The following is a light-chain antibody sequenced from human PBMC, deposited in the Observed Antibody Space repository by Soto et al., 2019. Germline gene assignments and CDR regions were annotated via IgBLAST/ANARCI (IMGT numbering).Light chain of an antibody. J-gene: IGKJ1*01. CDR2: HAS. CDR1: QTINNW. V-gene: IGKV1-5*01. CDR3: QHYTSYPWA. Sequence: DIQMTQSPSTLSASIGDRVTITCRASQTINNWLAWYQQKPGKAPNLLIYHASNLETGVPSRFSGSAFGTEFTLTISSLQPDDFATYYCQHYTSYPWAFGQGTKV.